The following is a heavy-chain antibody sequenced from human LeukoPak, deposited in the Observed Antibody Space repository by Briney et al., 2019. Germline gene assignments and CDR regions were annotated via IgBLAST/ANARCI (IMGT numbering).Heavy chain of an antibody. CDR2: IIPIFGTA. J-gene: IGHJ4*02. Sequence: GASVKVSCKASGGTFSSYAISWVRQAPGQGLEWMGGIIPIFGTANYAQKFQGRVTITADESTSTAYMELSSLRSEDTAVYYCARGGGTTVSPVAVDYWGQGTLVTVSS. CDR3: ARGGGTTVSPVAVDY. V-gene: IGHV1-69*13. D-gene: IGHD4-11*01. CDR1: GGTFSSYA.